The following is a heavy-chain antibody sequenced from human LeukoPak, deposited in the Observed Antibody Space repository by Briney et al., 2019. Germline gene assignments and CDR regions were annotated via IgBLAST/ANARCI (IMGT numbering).Heavy chain of an antibody. D-gene: IGHD6-13*01. CDR2: IEQDGSEK. J-gene: IGHJ2*01. V-gene: IGHV3-7*01. CDR3: AKGYIIAGRQWYLDL. CDR1: GFTFSSYW. Sequence: PGGSLRLSCAASGFTFSSYWMSWVRQAPGKGLEWVANIEQDGSEKYYVDSVKGRFIISRDNAKDSLYLQMNSLRAEDAAVYYCAKGYIIAGRQWYLDLWGRGTLVGVSS.